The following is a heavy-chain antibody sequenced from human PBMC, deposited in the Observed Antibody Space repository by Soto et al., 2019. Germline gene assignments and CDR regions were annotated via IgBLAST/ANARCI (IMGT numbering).Heavy chain of an antibody. J-gene: IGHJ4*02. Sequence: QIQLVESGGDVVQPGTSLRLSCAASGFNFGFFGMHWVRQAPGKGLEWVAVISGDGINTQYADSVRGRFTLSRAYSGKTMYLQTDSLRDEDTALSCCARGNLSVDFDSWGLGTLVTVSS. CDR2: ISGDGINT. V-gene: IGHV3-30*03. CDR1: GFNFGFFG. CDR3: ARGNLSVDFDS.